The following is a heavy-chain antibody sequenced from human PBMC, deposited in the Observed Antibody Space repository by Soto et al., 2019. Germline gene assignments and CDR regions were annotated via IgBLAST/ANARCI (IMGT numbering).Heavy chain of an antibody. CDR1: GFTFSSYS. Sequence: EVQLVESGGGLVKPGGSLRLSCAASGFTFSSYSMNWVRQAPGKGLEWVSSISSSSSYIYYADSVKGRFTISRDNAKNTXYLQMNSLRAEDTAVYYCARDDYYDSSGYLAPLDYWGQGTLVTVSS. V-gene: IGHV3-21*01. D-gene: IGHD3-22*01. J-gene: IGHJ4*02. CDR2: ISSSSSYI. CDR3: ARDDYYDSSGYLAPLDY.